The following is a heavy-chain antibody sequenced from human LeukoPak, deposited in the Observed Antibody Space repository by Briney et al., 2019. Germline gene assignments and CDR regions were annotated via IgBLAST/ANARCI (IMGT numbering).Heavy chain of an antibody. Sequence: SETLSLTCTVSGGSISSYYWSWIRQPPGKGLEWIGYIYYSGSTNYNPSLKSRVTISVDTSKNQFSLKLGSVTAADTAVYYCARAVGNNWFDPWGQGTLVAVSS. D-gene: IGHD1-26*01. CDR3: ARAVGNNWFDP. V-gene: IGHV4-59*01. CDR2: IYYSGST. CDR1: GGSISSYY. J-gene: IGHJ5*02.